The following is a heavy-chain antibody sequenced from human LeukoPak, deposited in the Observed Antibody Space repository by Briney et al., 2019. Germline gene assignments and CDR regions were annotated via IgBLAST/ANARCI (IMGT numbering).Heavy chain of an antibody. Sequence: GGSLRLSCAASGFTFSDYWMHWVRQAPGKGLVWVSRIKSDGSSTSYADSVKGRCTITRDSAKNTLYLQMNSLRAEDTAVYYCARGTGNYYGYWGQGTLVTVSS. CDR3: ARGTGNYYGY. CDR2: IKSDGSST. CDR1: GFTFSDYW. D-gene: IGHD3/OR15-3a*01. V-gene: IGHV3-74*01. J-gene: IGHJ4*02.